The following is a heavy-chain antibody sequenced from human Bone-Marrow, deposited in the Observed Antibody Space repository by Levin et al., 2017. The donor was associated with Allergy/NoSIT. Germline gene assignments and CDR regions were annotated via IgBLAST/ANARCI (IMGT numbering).Heavy chain of an antibody. V-gene: IGHV3-23*01. Sequence: QPGGSLRLSCAASGFTFNSYAMTWVRQAPGQGLAWVSSISESGGSTYYADSVKGRFTISRDSSKNTLYLQMNSLRAEDTAVYYCAKGRLREQGYWGQGTLVTVSS. D-gene: IGHD3-16*01. CDR3: AKGRLREQGY. CDR1: GFTFNSYA. J-gene: IGHJ4*02. CDR2: ISESGGST.